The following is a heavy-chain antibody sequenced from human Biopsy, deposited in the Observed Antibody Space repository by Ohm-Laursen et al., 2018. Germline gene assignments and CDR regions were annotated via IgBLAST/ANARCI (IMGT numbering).Heavy chain of an antibody. V-gene: IGHV3-33*01. CDR3: ARDRREHYQFDS. Sequence: SLRLSCAASGFIFKSYGMHWVRQAPGKGLEWVALIWYDGSDQYYADSVKGRFTISRDNSKNTVYLQMNSPRAEDTAVYYCARDRREHYQFDSWGQGTRVTVSS. CDR1: GFIFKSYG. CDR2: IWYDGSDQ. J-gene: IGHJ4*02. D-gene: IGHD1-26*01.